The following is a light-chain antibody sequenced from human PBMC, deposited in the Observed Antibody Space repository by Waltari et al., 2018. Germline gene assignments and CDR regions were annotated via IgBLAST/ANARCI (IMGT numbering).Light chain of an antibody. Sequence: DIQMTQSPSSLSASVGDRVTITCQASQDISNYLNWYQQKPVKAPKLLIYDASNLETGVPSRFSVSGSGTYFTFTISSLQPEDIATYYCQQYDNLPLTFGPGTKVDIK. CDR1: QDISNY. CDR3: QQYDNLPLT. J-gene: IGKJ3*01. V-gene: IGKV1-33*01. CDR2: DAS.